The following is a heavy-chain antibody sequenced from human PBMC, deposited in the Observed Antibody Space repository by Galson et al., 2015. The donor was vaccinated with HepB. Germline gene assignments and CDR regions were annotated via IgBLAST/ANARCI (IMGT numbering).Heavy chain of an antibody. Sequence: SPRLSCGASGFTFNRYAMSWVRQARGKGLEWVSIISGSGDSTYYADSVKGRFTISRDNSKNTLYLQMGSLRAEDMAVYYCARGNYDSSGYYPWGAFEIWGQGTMVTVSS. V-gene: IGHV3-23*01. CDR3: ARGNYDSSGYYPWGAFEI. CDR1: GFTFNRYA. CDR2: ISGSGDST. J-gene: IGHJ3*02. D-gene: IGHD3-22*01.